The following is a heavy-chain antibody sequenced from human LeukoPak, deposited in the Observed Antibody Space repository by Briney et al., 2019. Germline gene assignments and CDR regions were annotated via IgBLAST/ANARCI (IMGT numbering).Heavy chain of an antibody. J-gene: IGHJ6*04. D-gene: IGHD3-10*02. Sequence: GSLRLSCAASGFTFSSYEMNWVRQAPGKGLEWISYISGSGSTIYYADSVKGRFTISRDNAKNSLYLQMNSLRAEDTAVYYCAELGITMIGGVWGKGTTVTISS. CDR2: ISGSGSTI. V-gene: IGHV3-48*03. CDR1: GFTFSSYE. CDR3: AELGITMIGGV.